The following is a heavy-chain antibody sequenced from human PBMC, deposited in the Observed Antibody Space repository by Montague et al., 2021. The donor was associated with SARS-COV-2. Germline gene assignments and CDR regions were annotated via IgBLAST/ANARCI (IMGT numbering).Heavy chain of an antibody. J-gene: IGHJ3*02. CDR3: ARETMTADDFDI. D-gene: IGHD1-1*01. CDR1: GASVGSSD. Sequence: SETLSLTCTVSGASVGSSDWGWIRQSPGKGLEWIGYFYSVGSTDYNPSLKGRATISRDTSKNQFSLKVRSVTAAATAVYYCARETMTADDFDIWGQGTMVTVSS. CDR2: FYSVGST. V-gene: IGHV4-59*02.